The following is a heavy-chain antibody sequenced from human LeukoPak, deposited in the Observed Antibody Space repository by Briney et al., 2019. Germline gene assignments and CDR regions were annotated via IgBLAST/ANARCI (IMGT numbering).Heavy chain of an antibody. V-gene: IGHV3-7*01. CDR2: IYQDGREK. D-gene: IGHD6-13*01. CDR1: GFTFSSYS. J-gene: IGHJ4*02. Sequence: PGGSLRLSCAASGFTFSSYSMNWVRQAPGKGLEWVANIYQDGREKYYVTSVRGRFTISRDNAKNSLYLQMDSLRAEDTGVYYCASERPSSSWYDYWGQGTLVTVSS. CDR3: ASERPSSSWYDY.